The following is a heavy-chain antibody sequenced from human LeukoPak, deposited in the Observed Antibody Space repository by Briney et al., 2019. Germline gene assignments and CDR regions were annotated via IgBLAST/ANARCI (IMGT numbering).Heavy chain of an antibody. V-gene: IGHV3-7*01. J-gene: IGHJ5*02. CDR2: IKQDGSEK. D-gene: IGHD2-2*01. CDR1: GFTFSNYA. CDR3: ARDLYCSSTSCPSNWFDP. Sequence: GGSLRLSCAASGFTFSNYAMSWVRQAPGKGLEWVANIKQDGSEKYYVDSVKGRFTSSRDNAKNSLYLQMNSLRAEDTAVYYCARDLYCSSTSCPSNWFDPWGQGTLVTVSS.